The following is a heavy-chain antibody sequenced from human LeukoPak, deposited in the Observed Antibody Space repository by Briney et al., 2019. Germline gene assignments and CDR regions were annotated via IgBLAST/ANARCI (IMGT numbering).Heavy chain of an antibody. Sequence: SETLSLTRMVSRGSITSYYWSWIRQPPGKGLEWMGYMYYSGSTTYNPSLKSQLTISVDTSKTQFSRKLTSVTAANTAVYYCASLRAGRNRDAEY. CDR3: ASLRAGRNRDAEY. CDR1: RGSITSYY. V-gene: IGHV4-59*01. CDR2: MYYSGST. J-gene: IGHJ1*01. D-gene: IGHD1-26*01.